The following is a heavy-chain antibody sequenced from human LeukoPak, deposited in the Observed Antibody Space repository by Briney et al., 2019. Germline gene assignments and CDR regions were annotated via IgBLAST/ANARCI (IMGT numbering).Heavy chain of an antibody. Sequence: PGGSLRLSCAASGFDFNNYAMHWVRQAPGKGPEWVAVIWHDGRNEFYVDSVKGRFTISRDNSKSTLYLQMNSLRAEDTAVYYCARDRIYYDSRDNAFDIWGQGTMVTVSS. CDR1: GFDFNNYA. J-gene: IGHJ3*02. V-gene: IGHV3-33*08. CDR2: IWHDGRNE. CDR3: ARDRIYYDSRDNAFDI. D-gene: IGHD3-22*01.